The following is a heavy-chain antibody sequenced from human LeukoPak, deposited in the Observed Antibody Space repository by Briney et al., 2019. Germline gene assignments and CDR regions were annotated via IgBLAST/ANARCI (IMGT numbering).Heavy chain of an antibody. J-gene: IGHJ4*02. CDR1: GFTFSRYG. Sequence: PGRSLRLSCAASGFTFSRYGMHWVRQASGKGLEWVAIIWYDGSYKNYADSVKGRFTISRDNSKNTLYLQMNSLRAEDTAVYYCARDFPSPDRFGTIDYWGQGTLVTVSS. V-gene: IGHV3-33*01. D-gene: IGHD1-1*01. CDR3: ARDFPSPDRFGTIDY. CDR2: IWYDGSYK.